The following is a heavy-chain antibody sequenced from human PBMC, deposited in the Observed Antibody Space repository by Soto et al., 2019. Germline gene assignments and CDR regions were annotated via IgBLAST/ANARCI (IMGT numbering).Heavy chain of an antibody. V-gene: IGHV3-73*01. CDR3: TRDLFSYDYSGILWFDP. D-gene: IGHD3-16*01. Sequence: GGSLILSCAASGFAFSGSAMYWVRQASGKGPEWVGRIRSKGHNYATEYAASVKGRFTISRDDSKNTAYLQMNSLQTEDTAVYYCTRDLFSYDYSGILWFDPWGQGTLVTVSS. J-gene: IGHJ5*02. CDR2: IRSKGHNYAT. CDR1: GFAFSGSA.